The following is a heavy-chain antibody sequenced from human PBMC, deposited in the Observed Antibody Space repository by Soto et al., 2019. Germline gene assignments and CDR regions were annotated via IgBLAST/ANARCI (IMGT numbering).Heavy chain of an antibody. D-gene: IGHD3-10*01. J-gene: IGHJ4*02. Sequence: EVQLLESGGGLVQPGGSLRLSCAASGFTFSSYAMSWVRQAPGKGLEWVSAISGSGGSTYYADSVKGRFTISRDNSTNPLYLQMNSLRAEDTAVYYCAKYGYSSGSYDYWGQGTLVTVSS. V-gene: IGHV3-23*01. CDR1: GFTFSSYA. CDR2: ISGSGGST. CDR3: AKYGYSSGSYDY.